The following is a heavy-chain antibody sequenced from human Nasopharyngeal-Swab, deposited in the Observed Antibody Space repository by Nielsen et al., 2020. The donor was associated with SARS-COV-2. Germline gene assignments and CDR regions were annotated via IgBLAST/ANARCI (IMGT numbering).Heavy chain of an antibody. CDR1: GFTFTSYP. CDR3: TRDGRWATGGAFDI. D-gene: IGHD7-27*01. J-gene: IGHJ3*02. CDR2: ISSSGTDI. V-gene: IGHV3-21*01. Sequence: GESLKISCAASGFTFTSYPMNWVRQAPGKGLEWVSSISSSGTDISYTDSVKGRFTISRDSAKKSLYLQMNSLGAEDTAVYYCTRDGRWATGGAFDIWGQGTMVTVSS.